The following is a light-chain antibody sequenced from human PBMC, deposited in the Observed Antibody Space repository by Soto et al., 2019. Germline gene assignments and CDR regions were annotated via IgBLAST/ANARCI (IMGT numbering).Light chain of an antibody. Sequence: EIVMTQSPATLSVSPGERATLSCRASQSVSYYLAWYQQKPGQAPRLLIYGASTRATGIPDRFSGSVSGTDFTLTISSLPSEDFAVYYCHQYNKWPPTFGGGTKVEIK. J-gene: IGKJ4*01. CDR2: GAS. CDR1: QSVSYY. CDR3: HQYNKWPPT. V-gene: IGKV3-15*01.